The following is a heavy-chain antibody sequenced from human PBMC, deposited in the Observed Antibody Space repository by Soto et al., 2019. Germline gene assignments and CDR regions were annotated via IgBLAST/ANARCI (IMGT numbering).Heavy chain of an antibody. Sequence: GASVKVSCKASGGTFSSYAISWVRQAPGQGPEWMGGIIPIFGTINYAQKLQGRVTMTTDTSTNTAYMELRSLRSDDSAVYYCARGPHYFESGSPSWSTADWGQGTLVTVSS. D-gene: IGHD3-10*01. CDR3: ARGPHYFESGSPSWSTAD. CDR1: GGTFSSYA. V-gene: IGHV1-69*05. CDR2: IIPIFGTI. J-gene: IGHJ4*02.